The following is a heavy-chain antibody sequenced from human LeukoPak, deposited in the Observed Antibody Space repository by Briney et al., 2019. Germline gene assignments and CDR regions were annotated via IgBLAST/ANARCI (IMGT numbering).Heavy chain of an antibody. CDR1: GGSISSGGYY. Sequence: PSETLSLTCTVSGGSISSGGYYWSWIRQPPGKGLEWIGYIYHSGSTYYNPSLKSRVTISVDTSKNQFSLKLSSVTAADTAVYYCARDGRPYYYDSSGYYEGFTFGGQGTLVTVSS. D-gene: IGHD3-22*01. J-gene: IGHJ4*02. CDR3: ARDGRPYYYDSSGYYEGFTF. CDR2: IYHSGST. V-gene: IGHV4-30-2*05.